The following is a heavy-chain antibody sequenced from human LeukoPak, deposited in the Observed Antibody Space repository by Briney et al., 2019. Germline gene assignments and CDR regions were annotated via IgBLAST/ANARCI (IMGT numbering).Heavy chain of an antibody. J-gene: IGHJ4*02. CDR2: INPNSGGT. D-gene: IGHD3-10*01. Sequence: GASVKVSCKASGYTFTGYYMHWVRQAPGQGLEWMGWINPNSGGTNYAQKFQGRVTMTRDTSISTAYMELSRLRSDDTAVYSCARAFGGLWFGEEPFDYWGRGPLVTVSS. V-gene: IGHV1-2*02. CDR3: ARAFGGLWFGEEPFDY. CDR1: GYTFTGYY.